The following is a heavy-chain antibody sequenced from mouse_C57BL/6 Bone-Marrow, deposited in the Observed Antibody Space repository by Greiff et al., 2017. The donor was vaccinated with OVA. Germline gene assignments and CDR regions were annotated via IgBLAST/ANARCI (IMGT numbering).Heavy chain of an antibody. CDR3: AWIYYDYDRFAY. J-gene: IGHJ3*01. CDR2: INPNNGGT. D-gene: IGHD2-4*01. CDR1: GYTFTDYY. Sequence: EVQLQQSGPELVKPGASVKISCKASGYTFTDYYMNWVKQSHGKSLEWIGDINPNNGGTSYNQKFKGKATLTVDKSSSTAYMELRSLTSEDSAVYYCAWIYYDYDRFAYWGQGTLVTVSA. V-gene: IGHV1-26*01.